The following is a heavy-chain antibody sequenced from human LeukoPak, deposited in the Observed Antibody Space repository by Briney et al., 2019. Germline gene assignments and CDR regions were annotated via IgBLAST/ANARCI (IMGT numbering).Heavy chain of an antibody. CDR2: IDWSGEKT. Sequence: GGSLRLSCETSGFMFDDYGLSWVRQVPGTGLEWVSGIDWSGEKTYYPDSVKGRFTISRDNAQKSLYLQMNSLKVEDSALYYCAREVTGGLELFNWFDPWGQGTLVTVSS. CDR3: AREVTGGLELFNWFDP. D-gene: IGHD1-7*01. CDR1: GFMFDDYG. V-gene: IGHV3-20*04. J-gene: IGHJ5*02.